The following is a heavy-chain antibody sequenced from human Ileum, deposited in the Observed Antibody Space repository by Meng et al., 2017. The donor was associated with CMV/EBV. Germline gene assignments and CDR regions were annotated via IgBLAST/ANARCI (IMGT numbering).Heavy chain of an antibody. D-gene: IGHD2-21*02. Sequence: SCKASGYPFTVYFIEWGRQAPGQGFEWMGWINPNTGGTYSAQKFQGRVTMTRDTSVTTAYMELSSLTSDDTAVYYCARGYGDFALDPWGQGTLVTVSS. CDR1: GYPFTVYF. CDR2: INPNTGGT. V-gene: IGHV1-2*02. J-gene: IGHJ5*02. CDR3: ARGYGDFALDP.